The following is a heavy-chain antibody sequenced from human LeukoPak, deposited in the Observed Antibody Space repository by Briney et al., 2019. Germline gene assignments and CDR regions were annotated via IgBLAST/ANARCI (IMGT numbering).Heavy chain of an antibody. J-gene: IGHJ6*02. CDR3: ARRNWGYYYGMDV. CDR1: GYSFTSYW. CDR2: IDPSDSYT. V-gene: IGHV5-10-1*01. D-gene: IGHD7-27*01. Sequence: GESLKISYKGSGYSFTSYWISWVRQMPGKGLEWMGRIDPSDSYTNYSPSFQGHVTISADKSISTAYLQWSSLKASDTAMSYCARRNWGYYYGMDVWGQGTTVTVSS.